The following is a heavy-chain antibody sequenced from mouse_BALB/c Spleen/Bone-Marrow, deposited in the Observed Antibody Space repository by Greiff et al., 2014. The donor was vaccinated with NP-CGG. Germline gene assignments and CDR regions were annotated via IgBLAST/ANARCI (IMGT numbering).Heavy chain of an antibody. CDR2: IDPYYGGT. Sequence: EVKLMESGPELEKPGASVKISCKASGYSFTDSNMNWVKQSNGKNLEWIGNIDPYYGGTSYSQKFKGKATSTVDKSSSTAYMQLRSLTSEDSAVYYCAKKDYGSSSFDYWGQGTTLTVSS. CDR3: AKKDYGSSSFDY. V-gene: IGHV1-39*01. J-gene: IGHJ2*01. D-gene: IGHD1-1*01. CDR1: GYSFTDSN.